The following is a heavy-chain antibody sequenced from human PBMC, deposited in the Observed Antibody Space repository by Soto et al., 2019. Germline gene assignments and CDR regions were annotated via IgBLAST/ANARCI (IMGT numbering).Heavy chain of an antibody. CDR2: ISSSSSTI. J-gene: IGHJ4*02. D-gene: IGHD3-3*01. Sequence: GGSLRLSCAASGFTFISYSINWVLQAPWKGLEWVSYISSSSSTIYYADSVKGRFTISRDNAKNSLYLQMNSLRDEDTAVYYCARGSITIFGVAHADYWGQGTLVTVSS. V-gene: IGHV3-48*02. CDR3: ARGSITIFGVAHADY. CDR1: GFTFISYS.